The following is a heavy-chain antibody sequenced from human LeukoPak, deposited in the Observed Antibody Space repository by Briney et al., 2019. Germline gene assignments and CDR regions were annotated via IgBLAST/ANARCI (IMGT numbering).Heavy chain of an antibody. CDR2: FDPEDGET. Sequence: AGESLKISCKGSGYTLSELSMHWVRQAPGRGLEWMGGFDPEDGETFYAQKFQGRVTMTEDTSTDTAYMELSSLGSEDTAVYYCATSLYSGSFSRVPYAFDIWGQGTMVTVSS. CDR1: GYTLSELS. V-gene: IGHV1-24*01. D-gene: IGHD1-26*01. CDR3: ATSLYSGSFSRVPYAFDI. J-gene: IGHJ3*02.